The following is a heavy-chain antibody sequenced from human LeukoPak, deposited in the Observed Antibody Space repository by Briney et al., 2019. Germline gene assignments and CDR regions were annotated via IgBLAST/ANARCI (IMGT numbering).Heavy chain of an antibody. V-gene: IGHV4-39*01. J-gene: IGHJ4*02. D-gene: IGHD6-13*01. CDR1: GGSIGSSSYY. Sequence: SETLSLTCTVSGGSIGSSSYYWGWIRQPPGKGLQWIGSIYYSASTYYNPSLRSRVTISVDTSKNQFSLTLSSVTAADTAVYYCARHRPAAYSSSWFPDYWGQGSLVTVSS. CDR3: ARHRPAAYSSSWFPDY. CDR2: IYYSAST.